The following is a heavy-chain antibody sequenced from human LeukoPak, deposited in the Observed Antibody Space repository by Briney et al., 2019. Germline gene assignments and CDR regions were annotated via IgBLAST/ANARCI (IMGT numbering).Heavy chain of an antibody. J-gene: IGHJ4*02. Sequence: PSETLSLTCTVSGGSISSYYWRWIRQPPGKGLEWIGDIYYSGSTNYNPSLKSRVTISVDTSKNQFSLKLSSVTAADTAVYYCARYVWGSYPTFEDYWGQGTLVTVSS. CDR2: IYYSGST. CDR1: GGSISSYY. CDR3: ARYVWGSYPTFEDY. V-gene: IGHV4-59*01. D-gene: IGHD3-16*02.